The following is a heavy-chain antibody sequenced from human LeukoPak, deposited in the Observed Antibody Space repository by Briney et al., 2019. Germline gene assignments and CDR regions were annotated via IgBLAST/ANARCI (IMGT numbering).Heavy chain of an antibody. CDR2: ISGSGGST. D-gene: IGHD1-26*01. CDR3: AKVPNRELAILGYVDY. V-gene: IGHV3-23*01. Sequence: PGGSLRLSCAASGFTFSSYAMSWVRQAPGKGLEWVSAISGSGGSTYYADSVKGRFTISRDNSKNTLYLQMNSLRAEDTAVYYCAKVPNRELAILGYVDYWGQGTLVTVSS. CDR1: GFTFSSYA. J-gene: IGHJ4*02.